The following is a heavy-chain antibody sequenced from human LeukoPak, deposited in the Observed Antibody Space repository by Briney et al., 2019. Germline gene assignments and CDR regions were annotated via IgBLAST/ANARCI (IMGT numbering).Heavy chain of an antibody. CDR1: GGSISSYY. CDR2: IYYSGST. V-gene: IGHV4-59*12. D-gene: IGHD2/OR15-2a*01. Sequence: PSETLSLTCTVSGGSISSYYWSWIRLPPGKGLEWIGYIYYSGSTNYNPSLKSRVTISVDTSKNQFSLKLSSVTAADTAVYYCARRNSPHWFDPWGQGTLVTVSS. CDR3: ARRNSPHWFDP. J-gene: IGHJ5*02.